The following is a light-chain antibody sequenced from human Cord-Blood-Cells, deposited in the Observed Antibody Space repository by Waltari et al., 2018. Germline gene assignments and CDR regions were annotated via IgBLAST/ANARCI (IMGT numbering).Light chain of an antibody. CDR3: QQRSNWIT. CDR2: DAS. CDR1: QRVSSY. V-gene: IGKV3-11*01. Sequence: EIVLTQSPATLSLSPGERATLSCRASQRVSSYLAWYQQKPGQAPRLLIYDASNRATGIPARFSDSGAVTDFTLTISSLEPEDFAVYYCQQRSNWITFGQGTRLEIK. J-gene: IGKJ5*01.